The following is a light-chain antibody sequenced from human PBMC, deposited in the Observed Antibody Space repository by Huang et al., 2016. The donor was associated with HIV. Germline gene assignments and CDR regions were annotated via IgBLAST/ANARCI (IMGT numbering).Light chain of an antibody. Sequence: VMTQSPDILSVSPGETATLSCRASQDVSSNLAWYRQKPGQAPSRLIYGASTRVSGIPARFNGSGSGIAFTLTISSVQSEDFAVYYCQQYNNWPRTFGQGTKLEIK. CDR1: QDVSSN. V-gene: IGKV3-15*01. CDR3: QQYNNWPRT. CDR2: GAS. J-gene: IGKJ2*01.